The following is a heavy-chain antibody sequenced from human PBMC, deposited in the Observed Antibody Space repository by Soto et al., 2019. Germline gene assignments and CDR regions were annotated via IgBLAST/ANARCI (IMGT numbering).Heavy chain of an antibody. V-gene: IGHV1-2*04. D-gene: IGHD2-15*01. CDR3: ARDRVQYQRYCSGGSCYSRYMDV. J-gene: IGHJ6*03. CDR1: GYTFTGYY. CDR2: INPNSGGT. Sequence: GASVKVSCKASGYTFTGYYMHWVRQAPGQGLEWMGWINPNSGGTNYAQKFQGWVTMTRDTSISTAYMELSRLRSDDTAVYYCARDRVQYQRYCSGGSCYSRYMDVWGKGTTVTVSS.